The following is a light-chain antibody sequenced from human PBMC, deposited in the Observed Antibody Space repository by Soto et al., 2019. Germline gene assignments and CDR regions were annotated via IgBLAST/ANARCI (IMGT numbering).Light chain of an antibody. CDR2: DVT. CDR1: SSDVGTYNL. J-gene: IGLJ1*01. Sequence: QSVLTQPASVSGSPGQSITISCSGTSSDVGTYNLVSLYQQYPGKAPRLMIYDVTKRPSGVSNRFSGSKSGNTASLTISGLQPKDGAGYYGCSYAGSSSSIFGTGTKLTVL. CDR3: CSYAGSSSSI. V-gene: IGLV2-23*02.